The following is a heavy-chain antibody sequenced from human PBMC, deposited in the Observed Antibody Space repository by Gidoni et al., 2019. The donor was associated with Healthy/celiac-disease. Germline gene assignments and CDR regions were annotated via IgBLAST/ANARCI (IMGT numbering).Heavy chain of an antibody. V-gene: IGHV4-34*01. D-gene: IGHD3-22*01. Sequence: QVQLQQWGAGLLKPSETLSLTCAVYGGSFSGYYWSWIRQPPGKGLEWIGEINHSGSTNYNPSLKSRVTISVDTSKNQFSLKLSSVTAADTAVYYCARKNYYDSPRGAFDIWGQGTMVTVSS. CDR3: ARKNYYDSPRGAFDI. CDR2: INHSGST. J-gene: IGHJ3*02. CDR1: GGSFSGYY.